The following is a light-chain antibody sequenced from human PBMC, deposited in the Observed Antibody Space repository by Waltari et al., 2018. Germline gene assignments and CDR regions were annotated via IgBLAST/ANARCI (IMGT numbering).Light chain of an antibody. CDR2: TAS. J-gene: IGKJ4*01. Sequence: DIEMTQSQSSLSASIGDRVTITCRASQAISGYLNWYQQKPGIAPKLLIYTASTLQSGVPSRFSGSGYGTDFTLTISSLQPEDFAIYSCQQSSSSPHTFGGGTKVE. CDR3: QQSSSSPHT. V-gene: IGKV1-39*01. CDR1: QAISGY.